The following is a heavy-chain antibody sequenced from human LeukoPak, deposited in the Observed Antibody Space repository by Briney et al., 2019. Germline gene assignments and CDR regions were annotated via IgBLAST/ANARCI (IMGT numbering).Heavy chain of an antibody. V-gene: IGHV3-23*01. J-gene: IGHJ4*02. D-gene: IGHD2-8*01. CDR2: LSGSGGST. CDR3: AKNAAGIVLMIYAPLDS. CDR1: GFTFSSYA. Sequence: GGSLRLSCAASGFTFSSYAMSWVRQAPGKGLEWVSTLSGSGGSTYYADSVKGRFTISGDESKNTLSLQMNSLRPEDTAVYYCAKNAAGIVLMIYAPLDSWGQGTLVTVSS.